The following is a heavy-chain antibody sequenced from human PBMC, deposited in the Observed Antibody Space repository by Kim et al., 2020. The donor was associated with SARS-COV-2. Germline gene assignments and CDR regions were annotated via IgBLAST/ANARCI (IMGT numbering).Heavy chain of an antibody. V-gene: IGHV3-48*03. CDR1: TFTFSNYE. CDR2: ISASGTTT. Sequence: GGSLRLSCSVSTFTFSNYEMNWVRQAPGSGLEWIAHISASGTTTYYADSLKGRFTISRDNDNNVLFLQMSSLRAEDTAIYYCARTTYYHTGLAFDPWGQGTLVTVSS. CDR3: ARTTYYHTGLAFDP. J-gene: IGHJ5*02. D-gene: IGHD3-9*01.